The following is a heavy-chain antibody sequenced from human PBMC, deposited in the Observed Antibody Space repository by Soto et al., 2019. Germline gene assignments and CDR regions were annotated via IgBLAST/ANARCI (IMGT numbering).Heavy chain of an antibody. Sequence: PGRSLRLSCAASGFTFSSYAMHWVRQAPGKGLEWVAVISYDGSNKYYADSVKGRFTISRDNSKNTLYLQMNSLRAEDTAVYYCARDDRGGEYYYYGMDVWGEGTTVTVSS. J-gene: IGHJ6*04. D-gene: IGHD3-10*01. V-gene: IGHV3-30-3*01. CDR1: GFTFSSYA. CDR2: ISYDGSNK. CDR3: ARDDRGGEYYYYGMDV.